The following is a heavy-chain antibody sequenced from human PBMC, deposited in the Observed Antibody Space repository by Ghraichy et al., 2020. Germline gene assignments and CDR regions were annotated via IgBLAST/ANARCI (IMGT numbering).Heavy chain of an antibody. CDR2: MNPNSGNT. CDR1: GYTFTSYD. CDR3: ARQYDILTGYLEDDAFDI. D-gene: IGHD3-9*01. V-gene: IGHV1-8*01. J-gene: IGHJ3*02. Sequence: ASVKVSCKASGYTFTSYDINWVRQATGQGLEWMGWMNPNSGNTGYAQKFQGRVTMTRNTSISTAYMELSSLRSEDTAVYYCARQYDILTGYLEDDAFDIWGQGTMVTVSS.